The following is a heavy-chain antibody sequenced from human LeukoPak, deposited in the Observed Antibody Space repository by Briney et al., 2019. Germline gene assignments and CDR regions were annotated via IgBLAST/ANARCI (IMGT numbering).Heavy chain of an antibody. V-gene: IGHV4-59*01. D-gene: IGHD6-19*01. CDR2: FYYSGGT. CDR1: GVSISNYY. J-gene: IGHJ4*02. Sequence: PSETLSLTCTVSGVSISNYYWSWIRQPPGKGLEWLGYFYYSGGTQYNPSLKSRVTISVDTSKNHLSLKVTSVTTADTAVYYCARVVEDTDGWYDVLDHWGQGTLVTVSS. CDR3: ARVVEDTDGWYDVLDH.